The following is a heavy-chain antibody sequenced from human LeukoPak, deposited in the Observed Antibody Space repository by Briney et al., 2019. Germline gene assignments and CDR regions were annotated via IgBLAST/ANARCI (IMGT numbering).Heavy chain of an antibody. CDR1: GFTFSSYA. CDR2: ISYDGSNK. V-gene: IGHV3-30-3*01. Sequence: GGSLRLSCAASGFTFSSYAMHWFRQAPGKGLEWVAVISYDGSNKYYADSVKGRFTISRGNSKNTLYLQMNSLRAEDTAVYYCARNYYYDSSGYYGYWGQGTLVTVSS. CDR3: ARNYYYDSSGYYGY. J-gene: IGHJ4*02. D-gene: IGHD3-22*01.